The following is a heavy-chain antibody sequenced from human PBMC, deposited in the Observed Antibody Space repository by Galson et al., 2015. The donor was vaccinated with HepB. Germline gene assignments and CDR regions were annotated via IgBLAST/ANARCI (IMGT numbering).Heavy chain of an antibody. V-gene: IGHV3-23*01. CDR3: AKDQGRAGVTTYYYYGMDV. CDR2: ISGSGGST. J-gene: IGHJ6*02. D-gene: IGHD1-14*01. Sequence: SLRLSCAASGFTFSSYAMSWVRQAPGKGLEWVSAISGSGGSTYYADSVKGRFTISRDNSKNTLYLQMNSLRAEDTAVYYCAKDQGRAGVTTYYYYGMDVWGQGTTVTVSS. CDR1: GFTFSSYA.